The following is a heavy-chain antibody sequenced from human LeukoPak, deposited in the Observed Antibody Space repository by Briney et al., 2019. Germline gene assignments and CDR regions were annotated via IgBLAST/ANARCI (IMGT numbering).Heavy chain of an antibody. CDR1: GGSISSSGYY. CDR3: ARHSGAHCSHGVCPSGMGLDP. V-gene: IGHV4-39*01. Sequence: SETLSLTCTVSGGSISSSGYYWGWIRQPPGKGLEWIGTIYCRGTTYYNPSLKSRVTISVDTSKNQFSLKLSSVTAADTAVYYCARHSGAHCSHGVCPSGMGLDPWGQGTLVTVSS. CDR2: IYCRGTT. J-gene: IGHJ5*02. D-gene: IGHD2-8*01.